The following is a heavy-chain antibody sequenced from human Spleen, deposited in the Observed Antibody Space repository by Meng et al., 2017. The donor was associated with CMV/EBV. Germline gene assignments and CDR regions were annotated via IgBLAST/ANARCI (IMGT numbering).Heavy chain of an antibody. CDR3: ARSMLEVNRYYYGMDV. V-gene: IGHV3-21*01. D-gene: IGHD1-1*01. CDR1: GFTFSSYS. CDR2: ISSSSSYI. J-gene: IGHJ6*04. Sequence: GESLKISCAASGFTFSSYSMNWVRQAPGKGLEWVSSISSSSSYIYYADSVKGRFTISRDNAKNSLYLQMNSLRAEDTAVYYCARSMLEVNRYYYGMDVWGEGTPVTVSS.